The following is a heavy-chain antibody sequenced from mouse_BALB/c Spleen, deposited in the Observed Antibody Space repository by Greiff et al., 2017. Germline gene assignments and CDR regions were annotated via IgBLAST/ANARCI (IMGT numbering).Heavy chain of an antibody. V-gene: IGHV1-20*02. J-gene: IGHJ3*01. CDR2: INPYNGDT. CDR1: GYSFTGYF. D-gene: IGHD2-4*01. Sequence: EVQLQQSGPELVKPGASVKISCKASGYSFTGYFMNWVMQSHGKSLEWIGRINPYNGDTFYNQKFKGKATLTVDKSSSTAHMELRSLASEDSAVYYCARSGVNDYDAWFAYWGQGTLVTVSA. CDR3: ARSGVNDYDAWFAY.